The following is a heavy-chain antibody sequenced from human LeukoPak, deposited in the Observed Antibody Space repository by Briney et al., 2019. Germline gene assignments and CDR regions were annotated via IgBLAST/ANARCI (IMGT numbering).Heavy chain of an antibody. D-gene: IGHD3-22*01. V-gene: IGHV3-53*01. CDR3: STTYYYDSSEGY. CDR2: IYSGGST. Sequence: GGSLRLSCAASGFTVSSNYMSWVRQAPGKGLEWVSVIYSGGSTYYADSVKGRFTTSRDNSKNTLYLQMNSLKTEDTAVYYCSTTYYYDSSEGYWGQGTLVTVSS. J-gene: IGHJ4*02. CDR1: GFTVSSNY.